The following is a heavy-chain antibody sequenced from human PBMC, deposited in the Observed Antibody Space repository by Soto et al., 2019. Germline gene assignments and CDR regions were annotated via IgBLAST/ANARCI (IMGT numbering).Heavy chain of an antibody. Sequence: GGSLRLSCAASGFTFSSYWMSWVRQAPGKGLEWVANIKQDGSEKYYVDSVKGRFTISRDNAKNSLYLQMNSLRAEDTAVYYCARDAVRIAAAGTWGYWGQGTLVTVSS. V-gene: IGHV3-7*03. CDR3: ARDAVRIAAAGTWGY. D-gene: IGHD6-13*01. CDR2: IKQDGSEK. CDR1: GFTFSSYW. J-gene: IGHJ4*02.